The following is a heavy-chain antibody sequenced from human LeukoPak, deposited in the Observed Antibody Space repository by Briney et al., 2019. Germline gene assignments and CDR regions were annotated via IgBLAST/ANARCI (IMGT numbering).Heavy chain of an antibody. Sequence: WGTLSVIWDGYGGPFCGYFCPWIRQAARKRLEWLGALSHSGGSNYTASLKCRVTISVDPSKNQISLRMTSVTAADTAVYLGGRGLRLPYDWGQESLVTVSS. CDR1: GGPFCGYF. CDR2: LSHSGGS. CDR3: GRGLRLPYD. V-gene: IGHV4-34*01. D-gene: IGHD1-14*01. J-gene: IGHJ1*01.